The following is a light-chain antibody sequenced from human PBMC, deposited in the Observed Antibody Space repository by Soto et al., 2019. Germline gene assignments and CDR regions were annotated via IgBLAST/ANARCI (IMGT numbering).Light chain of an antibody. CDR1: SSDVGGYKY. Sequence: QSVLTQPASVSGSPGQSITISCTGTSSDVGGYKYVSWYQQHPGKAPKLMIYEVTNRPSGVSNRFSGSKSGNTASLTISGLQAEDEDDYYCSSYTSRRTVVFGTGTKVTVL. J-gene: IGLJ1*01. V-gene: IGLV2-14*01. CDR3: SSYTSRRTVV. CDR2: EVT.